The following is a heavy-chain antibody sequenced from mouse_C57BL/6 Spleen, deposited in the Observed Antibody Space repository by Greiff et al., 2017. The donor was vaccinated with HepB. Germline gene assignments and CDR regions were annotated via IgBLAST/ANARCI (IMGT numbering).Heavy chain of an antibody. CDR3: ARPGSSPFAY. Sequence: VQLQQSGPGLVQPSQSLSITCTVSGFSLTSYGVHWVRQSPGKGLEWLGVIWSGGSTDYNAAFISRLSISKDNSKSQVFFKMNSLQADDTAIYYCARPGSSPFAYWGQGTLVTVSA. V-gene: IGHV2-2*01. CDR1: GFSLTSYG. D-gene: IGHD1-1*01. J-gene: IGHJ3*01. CDR2: IWSGGST.